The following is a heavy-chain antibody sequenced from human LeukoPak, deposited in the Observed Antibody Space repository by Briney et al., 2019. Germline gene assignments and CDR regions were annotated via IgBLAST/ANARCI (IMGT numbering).Heavy chain of an antibody. Sequence: ASVKVSCKASGGTFSSYAISWVRQAPGQGLEWMGRIIPILGIANYAQKFQGRVTITADKSTSTAYMELSSLRSEDTAVYYCARGTYYYDSSGSFDIWGQGTMVTVSS. J-gene: IGHJ3*02. D-gene: IGHD3-22*01. V-gene: IGHV1-69*04. CDR3: ARGTYYYDSSGSFDI. CDR1: GGTFSSYA. CDR2: IIPILGIA.